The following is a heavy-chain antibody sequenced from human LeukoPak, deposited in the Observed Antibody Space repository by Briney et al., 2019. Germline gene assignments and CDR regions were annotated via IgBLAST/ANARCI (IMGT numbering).Heavy chain of an antibody. CDR1: GFTFSNYW. CDR3: AREVGSSSLNFDY. D-gene: IGHD2-2*01. Sequence: GESLKISCKGSGFTFSNYWIGWVRQVPGKGVEWMGVIWPSYCETRYSPSFEGQVIISADKSITTAYLQWSSLKTSDTAMYYCAREVGSSSLNFDYWGQGTLVTVPS. V-gene: IGHV5-51*01. J-gene: IGHJ4*02. CDR2: IWPSYCET.